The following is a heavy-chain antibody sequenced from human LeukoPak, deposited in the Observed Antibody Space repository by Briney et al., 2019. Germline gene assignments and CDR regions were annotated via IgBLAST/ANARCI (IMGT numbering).Heavy chain of an antibody. D-gene: IGHD7-27*01. J-gene: IGHJ6*02. CDR3: ARAHWGRQYYYGMDV. CDR1: GFTFSSYA. Sequence: PGGSLRLSCAASGFTFSSYAMSWVRQAPGKGLEWVSAISGSGGSTYYADSVKGRFTISRDNSKNTLYLQMNSLRAEDTAVYYCARAHWGRQYYYGMDVWGQGTTVTVSS. CDR2: ISGSGGST. V-gene: IGHV3-23*01.